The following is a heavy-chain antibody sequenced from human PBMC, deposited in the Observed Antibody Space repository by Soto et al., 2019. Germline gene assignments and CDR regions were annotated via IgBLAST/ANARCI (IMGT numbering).Heavy chain of an antibody. J-gene: IGHJ6*02. CDR3: ARGHFNNDERFLGRPANQDYYYGMDV. CDR1: GGSISRYY. CDR2: TYYRGST. Sequence: PSGTLSPTRPGPGGSISRYYWSWIRAPPRKGVGGVGYTYYRGSTNCYPSLKSRVTVSVDTSTNQFSLKLSSGTAADTAVYYCARGHFNNDERFLGRPANQDYYYGMDVWGQGTTVTVSS. D-gene: IGHD3-3*01. V-gene: IGHV4-59*01.